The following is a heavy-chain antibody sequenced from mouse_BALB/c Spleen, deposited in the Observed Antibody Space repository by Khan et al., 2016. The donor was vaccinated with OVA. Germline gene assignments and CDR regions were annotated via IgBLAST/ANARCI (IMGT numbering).Heavy chain of an antibody. Sequence: QIQSVLSRAQLAKPGASVKTSSQAPAYTCTTYWMHLVKHSLGQGRECIGYINPTSGYTDYNEKSKDRATLSADKTSSKAYMQLSSLTYEDAAVYYCTSDRIDYWGQGTTLTVSS. J-gene: IGHJ2*01. V-gene: IGHV1-7*01. CDR2: INPTSGYT. CDR1: AYTCTTYW. CDR3: TSDRIDY.